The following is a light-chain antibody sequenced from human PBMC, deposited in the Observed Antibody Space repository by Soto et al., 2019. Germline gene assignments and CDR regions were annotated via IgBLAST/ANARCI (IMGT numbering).Light chain of an antibody. CDR1: SGHSSYA. Sequence: QAVLTQSPSASASLGASVKLTCTLSSGHSSYAIAWHQQQPEKGPRYLMKLNSDGSHSKGDGIPDRFSGSCSGAERYLTISSLQSEDEADYYCQTWGTGILVFGGGTKLTVL. V-gene: IGLV4-69*01. CDR3: QTWGTGILV. J-gene: IGLJ2*01. CDR2: LNSDGSH.